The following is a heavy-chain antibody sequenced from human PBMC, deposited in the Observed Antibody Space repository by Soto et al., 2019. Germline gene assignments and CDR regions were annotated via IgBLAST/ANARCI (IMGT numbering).Heavy chain of an antibody. CDR3: ARDLGATTPYYFDY. CDR2: IIPIFGTA. Sequence: ASVKVSCKASGGTFSSYAISWVRQAPGQGLEWMGGIIPIFGTANYAQKFQGRVTITADESTSTAYMELSSLRSEDTAVYYCARDLGATTPYYFDYWGQGTLVTVSS. J-gene: IGHJ4*02. CDR1: GGTFSSYA. D-gene: IGHD1-26*01. V-gene: IGHV1-69*13.